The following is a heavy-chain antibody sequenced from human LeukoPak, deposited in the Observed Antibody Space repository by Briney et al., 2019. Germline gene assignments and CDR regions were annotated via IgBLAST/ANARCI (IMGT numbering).Heavy chain of an antibody. CDR2: VDRDGTKT. CDR1: GFTFSRYW. CDR3: ARDRDTVFRGVIPSNWFDL. V-gene: IGHV3-74*01. Sequence: PGGSLRLSCAASGFTFSRYWMHWVRQVPGKGLQWVSRVDRDGTKTTYADSVKGRFIISRDNAKNTVDLQMSSLRPEDTAVYYCARDRDTVFRGVIPSNWFDLWGLGTLVTVSS. J-gene: IGHJ5*02. D-gene: IGHD3-10*01.